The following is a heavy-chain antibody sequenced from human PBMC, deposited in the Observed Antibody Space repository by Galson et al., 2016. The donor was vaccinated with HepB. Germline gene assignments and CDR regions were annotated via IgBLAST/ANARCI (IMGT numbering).Heavy chain of an antibody. CDR2: IKQDGSEK. CDR3: ARVDEGYYYLIDY. Sequence: SLRLSCAASGFTFSTYYMTWVRQPPGKGLEWVAGIKQDGSEKYYVDSVKGRFTISRDNAKNSLYVQMDSLRAEDTAVYFCARVDEGYYYLIDYWGQGTLVTVSS. D-gene: IGHD3-22*01. CDR1: GFTFSTYY. V-gene: IGHV3-7*04. J-gene: IGHJ4*02.